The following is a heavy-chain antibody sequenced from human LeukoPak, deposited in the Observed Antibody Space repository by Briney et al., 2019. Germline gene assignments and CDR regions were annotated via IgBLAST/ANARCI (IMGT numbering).Heavy chain of an antibody. D-gene: IGHD2-8*01. CDR2: ISDSGDYT. V-gene: IGHV3-23*01. J-gene: IGHJ4*02. CDR1: GFTFNSYA. Sequence: GGSLRLSCAASGFTFNSYAMTWVRQAPGKGLELVSAISDSGDYTYYADSVKGRFTISRDNSKNTLYLQMNSLRAEDTAVYYCAKDTKRGGLHWGQGTLVTVSS. CDR3: AKDTKRGGLH.